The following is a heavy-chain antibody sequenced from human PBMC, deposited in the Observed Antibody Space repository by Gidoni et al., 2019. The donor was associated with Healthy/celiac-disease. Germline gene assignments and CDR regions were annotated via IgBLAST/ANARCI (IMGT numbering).Heavy chain of an antibody. D-gene: IGHD2-15*01. CDR2: IWGSGGST. CDR3: AKDQGYCSGGSCYSGFDY. J-gene: IGHJ4*02. Sequence: EVQLLESGGGLVQPGGSLRLSCAASGSTFSTYAMSWVRQAPGKGLEWVSAIWGSGGSTYYADSVKGRFTISRDNSKNTLYLQMNSLRAEDTAVYYCAKDQGYCSGGSCYSGFDYWGQGTLVTVSS. CDR1: GSTFSTYA. V-gene: IGHV3-23*01.